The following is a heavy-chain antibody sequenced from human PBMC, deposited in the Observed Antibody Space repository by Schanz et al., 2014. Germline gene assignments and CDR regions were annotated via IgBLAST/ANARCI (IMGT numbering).Heavy chain of an antibody. Sequence: QVQLVQSGAEVRKPGSSVRVSCKASGGTFTSYAFSWVRQAPGQGLEWMGRIIPIVDITNYAQKFLGRVTITADKSTSTASMELKSMRSADTAVYYCAREPLGCTGSGCQTYDAFDIWGQGTMVTVSS. V-gene: IGHV1-69*04. CDR3: AREPLGCTGSGCQTYDAFDI. D-gene: IGHD2-8*02. CDR2: IIPIVDIT. J-gene: IGHJ3*02. CDR1: GGTFTSYA.